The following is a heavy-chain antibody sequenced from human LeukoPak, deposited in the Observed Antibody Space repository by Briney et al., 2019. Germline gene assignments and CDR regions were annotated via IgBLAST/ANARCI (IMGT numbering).Heavy chain of an antibody. V-gene: IGHV4-30-4*08. Sequence: SEILSLTCTVSGGSISSGDYYWSWIRQPPGKGLEWIGYIYYSGSTYYNPSLKSRVTISVDTSKNQFSLKLSSVTAADTAVYYCARGGIAAADTDYWGQGTLVTVSS. D-gene: IGHD6-13*01. J-gene: IGHJ4*02. CDR1: GGSISSGDYY. CDR2: IYYSGST. CDR3: ARGGIAAADTDY.